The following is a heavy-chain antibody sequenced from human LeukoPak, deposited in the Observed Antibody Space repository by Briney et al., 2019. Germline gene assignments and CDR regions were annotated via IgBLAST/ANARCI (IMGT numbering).Heavy chain of an antibody. CDR3: AKARVTTVYYMQVDY. Sequence: PGGSLRLSCAASGYIFSTYAMTWVRQAPGQGLEWVSVISASGTTHYADYMKGRFSISRDNSKNTVYLQLSSLRPEDTAVYYCAKARVTTVYYMQVDYWGQGTLVTVSS. CDR1: GYIFSTYA. D-gene: IGHD3-10*01. CDR2: ISASGTT. J-gene: IGHJ4*02. V-gene: IGHV3-23*01.